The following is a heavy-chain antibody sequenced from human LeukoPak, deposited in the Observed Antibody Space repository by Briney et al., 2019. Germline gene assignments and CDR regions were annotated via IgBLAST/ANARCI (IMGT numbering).Heavy chain of an antibody. J-gene: IGHJ5*02. CDR3: ARDLGYSGSYGGWFDP. D-gene: IGHD1-26*01. CDR1: GYKFTGCY. Sequence: SVKVSCKASGYKFTGCYMHWVRQAPGQGLEWMGGIIPIFGTANYAQKFQGRVTITADESTSTAYMELSSLRSEDTAVYYCARDLGYSGSYGGWFDPWGQGTLVTVSS. V-gene: IGHV1-69*13. CDR2: IIPIFGTA.